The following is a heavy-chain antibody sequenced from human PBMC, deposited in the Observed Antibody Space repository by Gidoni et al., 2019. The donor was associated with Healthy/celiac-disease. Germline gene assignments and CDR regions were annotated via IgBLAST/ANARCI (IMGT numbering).Heavy chain of an antibody. J-gene: IGHJ4*02. V-gene: IGHV3-30-3*01. CDR3: ASGRVGMQQLVRDFDY. Sequence: VQLVESGGGVVQPGRSLRLSCAASGFTFSSYAMHWVRQAPGKGLEWVAVISYDGSNKYYADSVKGRFTISRDNSKNTLYLQMNSLRAEDTAVYYCASGRVGMQQLVRDFDYWGQGTLVTVSS. CDR2: ISYDGSNK. D-gene: IGHD6-13*01. CDR1: GFTFSSYA.